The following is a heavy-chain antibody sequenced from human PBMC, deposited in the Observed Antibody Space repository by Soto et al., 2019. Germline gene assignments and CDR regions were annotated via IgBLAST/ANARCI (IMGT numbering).Heavy chain of an antibody. V-gene: IGHV3-21*01. CDR3: ARFSTGYCSGGSCLFDY. CDR1: GFTFSSYS. CDR2: ISSSSSNI. J-gene: IGHJ4*02. D-gene: IGHD2-15*01. Sequence: GGSLRLSCAASGFTFSSYSMNWVRQAPGKGLEWVSSISSSSSNIYYADSVKGRFTISRDNAKNSLYLQMNSLRAEDTAVYYCARFSTGYCSGGSCLFDYWGQGTLVTVSS.